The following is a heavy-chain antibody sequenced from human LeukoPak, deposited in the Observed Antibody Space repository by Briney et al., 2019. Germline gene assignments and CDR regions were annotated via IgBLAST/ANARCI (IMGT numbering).Heavy chain of an antibody. CDR2: INHSGST. CDR3: ARVQEFIVVVPAAISLRSRYFDY. D-gene: IGHD2-2*02. V-gene: IGHV4-34*01. Sequence: ASETLSLTCAVYGGSFSGYYWSWIRQPPGKGLEWIGEINHSGSTNYNPSLKSRVTISVDTSKNQCSLKLSSVTAADTAVYYCARVQEFIVVVPAAISLRSRYFDYWGQGTLVTVSS. J-gene: IGHJ4*02. CDR1: GGSFSGYY.